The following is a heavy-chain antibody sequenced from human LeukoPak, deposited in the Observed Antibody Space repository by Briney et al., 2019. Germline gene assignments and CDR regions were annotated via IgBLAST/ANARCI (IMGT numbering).Heavy chain of an antibody. CDR2: MNPNSGNT. CDR3: ARSSEGRYYYDSSGYSYYYYYMDV. Sequence: ASVKVSCKASGYTFTSYDINWVRQATGQGLEWMGWMNPNSGNTGYAQKFQGRVTMTRSTSISTAYMELSSLRSEDTAVYYCARSSEGRYYYDSSGYSYYYYYMDVWGKGTTVTISS. V-gene: IGHV1-8*01. CDR1: GYTFTSYD. D-gene: IGHD3-22*01. J-gene: IGHJ6*03.